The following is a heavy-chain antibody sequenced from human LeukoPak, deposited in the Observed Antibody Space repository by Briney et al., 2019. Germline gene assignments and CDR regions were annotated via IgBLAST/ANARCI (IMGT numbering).Heavy chain of an antibody. Sequence: GGSLRLSCAASGFTFSSYAMHLVRQAPGKGLEWVAVISYDGSNKYYADSVKGRFTISRDNSKNTLYLQMNSLRAEDTAVYYCAREPYDILTGYYNGVLDYWGQGTLVTVSS. CDR2: ISYDGSNK. CDR1: GFTFSSYA. J-gene: IGHJ4*02. V-gene: IGHV3-30-3*01. CDR3: AREPYDILTGYYNGVLDY. D-gene: IGHD3-9*01.